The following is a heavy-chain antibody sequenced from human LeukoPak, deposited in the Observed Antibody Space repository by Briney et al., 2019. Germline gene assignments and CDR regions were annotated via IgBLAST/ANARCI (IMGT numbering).Heavy chain of an antibody. CDR2: INPNSGGT. J-gene: IGHJ3*02. Sequence: ASVKVSCKASGYTFTNYGISWVRQAPGQGLEWMGWINPNSGGTNYAQKFQGRVTMTRDTSISTAYMELSRLRSDDTAVYYCARERVGAVAGTNAFDIWGQGTMVTVSS. D-gene: IGHD6-19*01. CDR1: GYTFTNYG. CDR3: ARERVGAVAGTNAFDI. V-gene: IGHV1-2*02.